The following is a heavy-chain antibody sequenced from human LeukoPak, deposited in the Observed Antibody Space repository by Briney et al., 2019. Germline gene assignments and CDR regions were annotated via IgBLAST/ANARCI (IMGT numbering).Heavy chain of an antibody. CDR2: INSDGGTT. CDR1: GFTISSHW. J-gene: IGHJ4*02. Sequence: PGGSLTLSCAHSGFTISSHWTQWVRQAPGKGLVWVSRINSDGGTTTYADSVKGRFTISRDNAKSTLYLQMNSLRIEDTAVYYCAISRYSGTSLDYWGQGSLVTVPS. CDR3: AISRYSGTSLDY. D-gene: IGHD1-26*01. V-gene: IGHV3-74*01.